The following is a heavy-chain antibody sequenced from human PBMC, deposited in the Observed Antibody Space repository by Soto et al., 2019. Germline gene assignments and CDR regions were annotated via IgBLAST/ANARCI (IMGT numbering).Heavy chain of an antibody. CDR3: ARECGYSYGRFDY. V-gene: IGHV3-33*01. J-gene: IGHJ4*02. CDR2: IWYDGSNK. Sequence: QVQLVESGGGVVQPGRSLRLSCAASGFTFSSYGMHWVRQAPGKGLEWVAVIWYDGSNKYYADSVKGRFTISRDNSKNTLYLQMNSLRAEDTAVYYCARECGYSYGRFDYWGQGTLVTVSS. CDR1: GFTFSSYG. D-gene: IGHD5-18*01.